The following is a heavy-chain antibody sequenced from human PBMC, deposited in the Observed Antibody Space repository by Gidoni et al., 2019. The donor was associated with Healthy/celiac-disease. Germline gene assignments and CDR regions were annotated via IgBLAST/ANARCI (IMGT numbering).Heavy chain of an antibody. V-gene: IGHV1-8*01. D-gene: IGHD6-13*01. J-gene: IGHJ6*02. CDR3: AREGSSSWYAYYYGMDV. CDR2: MNPNSGNT. CDR1: GYTVTSYD. Sequence: QVQLVQSGAEVKKHGASVKVYCKASGYTVTSYDINWVRQATGQGLEWMGWMNPNSGNTGYAQKFQGRVTMTRNTSISTAYMELSSLRSEDTAVYYCAREGSSSWYAYYYGMDVWGQGTTVTVSS.